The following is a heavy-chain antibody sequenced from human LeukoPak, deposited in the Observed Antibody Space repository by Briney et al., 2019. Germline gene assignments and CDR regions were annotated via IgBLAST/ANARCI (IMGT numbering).Heavy chain of an antibody. Sequence: GGSLRLSCAASGFTFSSYGMHWVRQAPGKGLEWVAVILDDGSQEKYADSVKGRFTISRDNSKNTLFLQMNSLRAEDTAVYYCARALGYCSSTSCYVYFDYWGQGTLVTVSS. D-gene: IGHD2-2*01. CDR2: ILDDGSQE. CDR1: GFTFSSYG. V-gene: IGHV3-33*01. J-gene: IGHJ4*02. CDR3: ARALGYCSSTSCYVYFDY.